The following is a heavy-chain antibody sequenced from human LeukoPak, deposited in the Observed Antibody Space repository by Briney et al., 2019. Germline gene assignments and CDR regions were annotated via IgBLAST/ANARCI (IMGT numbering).Heavy chain of an antibody. CDR1: GGSFSGYY. CDR3: ARGPYSSGCDY. J-gene: IGHJ4*02. Sequence: SETLSLTCAVYGGSFSGYYWSWIRQPPGKGLEWIGEITHSGSTNYNPSLKSRVTISVDTSKNQFSLKLSSVTAADTAVYYCARGPYSSGCDYWGQGTLVTVSS. V-gene: IGHV4-34*01. D-gene: IGHD6-19*01. CDR2: ITHSGST.